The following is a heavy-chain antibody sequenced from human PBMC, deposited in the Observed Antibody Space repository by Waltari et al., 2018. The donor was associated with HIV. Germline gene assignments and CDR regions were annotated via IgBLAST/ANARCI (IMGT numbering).Heavy chain of an antibody. CDR3: ARNDYGDHGNWFDP. CDR2: ISGYNGNT. D-gene: IGHD4-17*01. J-gene: IGHJ5*02. V-gene: IGHV1-18*01. CDR1: GYTFTTYG. Sequence: QVQLVQSGVEVKEPGASVKVSCKASGYTFTTYGISWVGQAPGQGLEWMGWISGYNGNTNYAQKFQGRVTMTTDTSTSTVYMELRSLRSDDTAVYYCARNDYGDHGNWFDPWGQGTLVTVSS.